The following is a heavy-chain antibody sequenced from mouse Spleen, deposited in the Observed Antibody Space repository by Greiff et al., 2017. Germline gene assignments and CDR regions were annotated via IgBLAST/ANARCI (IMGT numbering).Heavy chain of an antibody. CDR1: GFTIKDDY. D-gene: IGHD2-2*01. CDR2: IDPENGDT. J-gene: IGHJ4*01. V-gene: IGHV14-4*01. Sequence: ESGAELVRPGASVKLSCTASGFTIKDDYMHWVKQRPEQGLEWIGWIDPENGDTEYASKFQGKATITADTSSNTAYLQLSSLTSEDTAVYYCTKGYDGDYYAMDYWGQGTSVTVSS. CDR3: TKGYDGDYYAMDY.